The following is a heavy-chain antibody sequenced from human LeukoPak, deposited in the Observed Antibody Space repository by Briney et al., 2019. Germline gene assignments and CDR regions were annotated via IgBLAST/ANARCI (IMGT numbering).Heavy chain of an antibody. J-gene: IGHJ4*02. Sequence: PGGSLRLSCAASGFTFSSYGMHWVRQAPGKGLEWVAVIWYDGSNKYYADSVKGRFTISRDNSENTLYLQMNSLRAEDTAVYYCAKDLVRSSSIIDYWGQGTLVTVSS. CDR3: AKDLVRSSSIIDY. CDR2: IWYDGSNK. CDR1: GFTFSSYG. D-gene: IGHD6-6*01. V-gene: IGHV3-33*06.